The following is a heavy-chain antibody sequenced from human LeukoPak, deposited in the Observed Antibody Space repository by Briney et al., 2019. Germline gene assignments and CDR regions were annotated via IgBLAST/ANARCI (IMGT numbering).Heavy chain of an antibody. CDR1: GFTFSSYA. J-gene: IGHJ5*02. CDR2: ISGSGGST. D-gene: IGHD3-22*01. V-gene: IGHV3-23*01. CDR3: AKRPKYYYDSSGAT. Sequence: GESLRLPCAASGFTFSSYAMSWVRQAPGKGLEWVSAISGSGGSTYYADSVKGRFTISRDNSKNTLYLQMNSLRAEDTAVYYCAKRPKYYYDSSGATWGQGTLVTVSS.